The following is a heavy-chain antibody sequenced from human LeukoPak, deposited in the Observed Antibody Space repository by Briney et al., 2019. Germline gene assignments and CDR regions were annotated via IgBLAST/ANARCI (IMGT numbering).Heavy chain of an antibody. D-gene: IGHD3-10*01. CDR2: IYYSGST. Sequence: SETLSLTCTVSGGSISSYYWGWIRQPPGKGLEWIGYIYYSGSTYYNPSLKSRVTMSVDTSKNQFSLKLSSVTAADTAVYYCARTRYYYNSRSYGAPYYFDYWGQGTLVTVSS. J-gene: IGHJ4*02. CDR3: ARTRYYYNSRSYGAPYYFDY. V-gene: IGHV4-59*04. CDR1: GGSISSYY.